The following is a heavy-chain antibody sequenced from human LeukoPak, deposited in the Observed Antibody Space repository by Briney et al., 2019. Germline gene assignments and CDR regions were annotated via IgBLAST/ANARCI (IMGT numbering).Heavy chain of an antibody. CDR3: TTDRSYYDSSGYTARNDY. V-gene: IGHV3-15*01. CDR1: GGSFSGYY. J-gene: IGHJ4*02. Sequence: ETLSLTCAVYGGSFSGYYWSWVRQAPGKGLEWVGRIKSKTDGGTTDYAAPVKGRFTISRDDSKNTLYLQMNSLKTEDTAVYYCTTDRSYYDSSGYTARNDYWGQGTLVTVSS. D-gene: IGHD3-22*01. CDR2: IKSKTDGGTT.